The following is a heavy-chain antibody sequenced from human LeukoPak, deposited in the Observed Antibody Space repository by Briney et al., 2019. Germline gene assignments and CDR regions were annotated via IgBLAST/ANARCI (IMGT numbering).Heavy chain of an antibody. CDR2: MRSDGSHE. J-gene: IGHJ4*02. CDR3: AKAFGSGSYIIDH. Sequence: PGGSLRLSCATSGFTFSSNGVHWARQAPGKGLEWVAFMRSDGSHEEYAESVKGRFAISRDNFKNTVHLQMNSLRFEDTAVYYRAKAFGSGSYIIDHWGRGTLVTVSS. V-gene: IGHV3-30*02. D-gene: IGHD3-10*01. CDR1: GFTFSSNG.